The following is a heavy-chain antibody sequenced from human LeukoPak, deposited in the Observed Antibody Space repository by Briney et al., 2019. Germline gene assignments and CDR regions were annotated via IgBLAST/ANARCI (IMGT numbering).Heavy chain of an antibody. J-gene: IGHJ6*02. V-gene: IGHV3-53*01. CDR3: ARERPHYDILTGATTRYGMDV. D-gene: IGHD3-9*01. CDR1: GFTVSSNY. CDR2: IYSGGST. Sequence: GGSLRLSCAASGFTVSSNYMGWVRQAPGKGLEWVSVIYSGGSTYYADSVKGRFTISRDNSKNTLYLQMNSLRAEDTAVYYCARERPHYDILTGATTRYGMDVWGQGTTVTVSS.